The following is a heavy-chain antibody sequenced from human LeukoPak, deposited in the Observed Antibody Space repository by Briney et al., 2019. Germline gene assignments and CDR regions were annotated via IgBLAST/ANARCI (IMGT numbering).Heavy chain of an antibody. CDR3: AKDTDPTVTTTGAFDI. J-gene: IGHJ3*02. Sequence: PGRSLRLSCAASGFTFDDYAMHWVRQAPGKGLEWVSGISWNSGSIGYADSVKGRFTISRDNAKNSLYLQMNSLRAEDTALYYCAKDTDPTVTTTGAFDIWGQGTMVTVSS. CDR1: GFTFDDYA. D-gene: IGHD4-17*01. CDR2: ISWNSGSI. V-gene: IGHV3-9*01.